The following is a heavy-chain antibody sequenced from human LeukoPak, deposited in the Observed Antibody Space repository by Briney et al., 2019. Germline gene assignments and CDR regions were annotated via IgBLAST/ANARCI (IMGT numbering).Heavy chain of an antibody. Sequence: ASVKVSCKASGGTFSSYAISWVRQAPGQGLEWMGGIIPIFGTANYAQKFQGRVTITTDESTSTAYMELSSLRSEDTAVYYCARATPSNTPAPLYYFDYWGQGTLVTVSS. CDR2: IIPIFGTA. CDR3: ARATPSNTPAPLYYFDY. V-gene: IGHV1-69*05. J-gene: IGHJ4*02. CDR1: GGTFSSYA. D-gene: IGHD1-14*01.